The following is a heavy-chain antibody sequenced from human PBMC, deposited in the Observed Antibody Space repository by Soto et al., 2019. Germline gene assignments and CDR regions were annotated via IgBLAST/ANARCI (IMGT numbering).Heavy chain of an antibody. D-gene: IGHD1-26*01. Sequence: QVQLVQSGAEVKKPGASVKVSCKASGYTFSTYAIDWVRQAPGQGLEWMGWLNPSNGNSRYSKKFQGRVNMTRDPSASTAYMELNNLTSEDTAVYYCARAPLNSTSGLDHRGQGGVVTVSS. J-gene: IGHJ5*02. CDR1: GYTFSTYA. CDR3: ARAPLNSTSGLDH. CDR2: LNPSNGNS. V-gene: IGHV1-3*01.